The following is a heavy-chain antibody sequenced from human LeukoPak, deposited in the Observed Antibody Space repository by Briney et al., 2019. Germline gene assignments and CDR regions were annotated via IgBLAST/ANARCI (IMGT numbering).Heavy chain of an antibody. V-gene: IGHV4-59*12. J-gene: IGHJ6*03. D-gene: IGHD1-20*01. Sequence: SETLSLTCTVSGGSISSYYWSWIRQPPGKGLEWIGYIYYSGTTNYNPSLKSRVTISVDTSKNQFSLKLSSVTAADTAVYYCARDVRYNWNDENYYYYYMDVWGKGTTVTVSS. CDR1: GGSISSYY. CDR3: ARDVRYNWNDENYYYYYMDV. CDR2: IYYSGTT.